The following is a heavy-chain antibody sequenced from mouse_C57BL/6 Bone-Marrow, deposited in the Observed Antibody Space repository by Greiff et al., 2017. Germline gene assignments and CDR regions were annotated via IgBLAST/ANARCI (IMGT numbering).Heavy chain of an antibody. CDR2: INPYNGGT. CDR1: GYTFTDYY. CDR3: ARMNGYYPYYLDY. V-gene: IGHV1-19*01. Sequence: VQLQQSGPVLVKPGASVKMSCKASGYTFTDYYMNWVKQSHGKSLEWIGVINPYNGGTSYNQKFKGKATLTVDKASSTAYMEINSLTSEDSAVYYGARMNGYYPYYLDYGGQGTTLTVSS. D-gene: IGHD2-3*01. J-gene: IGHJ2*01.